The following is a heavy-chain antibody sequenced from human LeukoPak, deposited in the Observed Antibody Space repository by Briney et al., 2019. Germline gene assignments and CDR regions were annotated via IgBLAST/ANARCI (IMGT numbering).Heavy chain of an antibody. Sequence: SETLSLTCTVSGGSIRGYYWSWIRQPPGKGLEWLGYIYYTGSTNYNPSLKSRVTISVDTSKNQFSLKLSSVTAADTAVYYCARSVGWLQRYYFDYWGQGILVTVSS. V-gene: IGHV4-59*01. CDR3: ARSVGWLQRYYFDY. CDR1: GGSIRGYY. J-gene: IGHJ4*02. CDR2: IYYTGST. D-gene: IGHD5-24*01.